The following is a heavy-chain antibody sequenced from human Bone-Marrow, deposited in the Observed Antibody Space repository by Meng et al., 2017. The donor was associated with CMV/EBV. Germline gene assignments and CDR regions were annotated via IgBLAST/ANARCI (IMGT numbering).Heavy chain of an antibody. CDR3: ARNPLGDSYWYFDL. CDR2: VNSGNGNT. V-gene: IGHV1-3*01. CDR1: GYIFTNFA. D-gene: IGHD1-26*01. J-gene: IGHJ2*01. Sequence: AYGYIFTNFAVHWVRKAPGQSLEWMGWVNSGNGNTRYSQKFQGRVTITRDTSATTVYMELSSLTSDDTAVYFCARNPLGDSYWYFDLWGRGTLVTVSS.